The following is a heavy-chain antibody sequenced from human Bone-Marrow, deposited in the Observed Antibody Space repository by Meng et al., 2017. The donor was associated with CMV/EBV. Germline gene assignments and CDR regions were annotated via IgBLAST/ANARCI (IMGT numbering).Heavy chain of an antibody. Sequence: GSLRLSCTVSGGSISSSSYYWGWIRQPPGKGLEWIGSIYYSGSTYYNPSLKSRVTISVDTSKNQFSLKLSSVTAADTAVYYCARAGFWSGYYRYYFDYWGQGTLVTVSS. V-gene: IGHV4-39*07. CDR2: IYYSGST. CDR1: GGSISSSSYY. CDR3: ARAGFWSGYYRYYFDY. D-gene: IGHD3-3*01. J-gene: IGHJ4*02.